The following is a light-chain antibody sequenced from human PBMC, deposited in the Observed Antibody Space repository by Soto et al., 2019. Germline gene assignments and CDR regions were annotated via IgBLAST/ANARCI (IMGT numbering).Light chain of an antibody. CDR3: SSHAGYNNFYV. CDR2: EVN. Sequence: QSALAQPPSASGSPGQSVTISCTGTSSDFGYYNYVSWYQQHPGKAPKLMIYEVNKRPSGVPDRFSGSKSGNTASLTVSGLQAEDETDYYCSSHAGYNNFYVFGTGTKVTVL. CDR1: SSDFGYYNY. V-gene: IGLV2-8*01. J-gene: IGLJ1*01.